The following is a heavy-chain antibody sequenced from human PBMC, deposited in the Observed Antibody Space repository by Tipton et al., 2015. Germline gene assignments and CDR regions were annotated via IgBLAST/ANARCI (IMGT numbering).Heavy chain of an antibody. CDR2: ISVSGSSI. CDR3: ARSGSYLKHYFDY. Sequence: SLRLSCAASGFIFSDYYMTWIRQAPGKGLEWISYISVSGSSIYYADSVKGRFTISRDNAQNSLYLQMISLRAEDTAVYYCARSGSYLKHYFDYWGQGTLVTVSS. D-gene: IGHD1-26*01. J-gene: IGHJ4*02. V-gene: IGHV3-11*04. CDR1: GFIFSDYY.